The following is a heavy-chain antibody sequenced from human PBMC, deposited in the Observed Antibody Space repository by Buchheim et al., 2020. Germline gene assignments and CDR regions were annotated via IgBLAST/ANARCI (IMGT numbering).Heavy chain of an antibody. CDR1: GYTFTGYY. Sequence: QVQLVQSGAEVKKPGASVKVSCKASGYTFTGYYMHWVRQAPGQGLEWMGRINPNSGGTNYAQQFQGRVTMTRDTSISTAYMELSRLRSDETAVYYCAREEKPRVYYGSGSYLFDYWGQGTL. J-gene: IGHJ4*02. D-gene: IGHD3-10*01. V-gene: IGHV1-2*06. CDR2: INPNSGGT. CDR3: AREEKPRVYYGSGSYLFDY.